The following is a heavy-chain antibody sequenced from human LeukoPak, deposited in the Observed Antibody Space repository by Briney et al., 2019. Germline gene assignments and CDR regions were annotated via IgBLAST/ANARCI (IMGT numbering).Heavy chain of an antibody. J-gene: IGHJ4*02. CDR3: ARLRFERIRHLDY. Sequence: GESLKISCKGSGYSFTSYWIGWVRQLPGKGVEWMGIIYPGDSDTRYSPSFQGQVTISADKSISTAYLQWSSLKASDTAMYYCARLRFERIRHLDYWGQGTLVTVSS. CDR2: IYPGDSDT. D-gene: IGHD2-15*01. CDR1: GYSFTSYW. V-gene: IGHV5-51*01.